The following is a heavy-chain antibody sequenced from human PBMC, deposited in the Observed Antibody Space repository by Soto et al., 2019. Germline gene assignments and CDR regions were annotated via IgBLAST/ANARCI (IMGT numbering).Heavy chain of an antibody. V-gene: IGHV4-61*01. Sequence: SETLSLTGTVSGGFVGSGNYYWSWIRQSPGKGLEWIAYIYFSGSTKYNPSLRGRVTISTDTSRNQFSLKLSSVTTAHTAVYYCARSAPRKFWFGHLGQGTLEAVSS. CDR1: GGFVGSGNYY. D-gene: IGHD6-6*01. J-gene: IGHJ5*02. CDR3: ARSAPRKFWFGH. CDR2: IYFSGST.